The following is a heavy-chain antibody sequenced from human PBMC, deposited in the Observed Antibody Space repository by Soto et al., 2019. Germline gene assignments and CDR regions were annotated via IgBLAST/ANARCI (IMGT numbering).Heavy chain of an antibody. V-gene: IGHV3-48*01. CDR2: LSSRSTTI. J-gene: IGHJ6*03. CDR1: GFTFSSYS. D-gene: IGHD3-10*01. Sequence: EVQLVESGGDLVQPGGSLRLSCAASGFTFSSYSMNWVSQSPVKGLEWLSYLSSRSTTIYYADSVKGRFTVARDNVKNSLYLQMNSLRAEDTAVYYCARYRGAGEDYYYYYMDVWGTGTTVTVSS. CDR3: ARYRGAGEDYYYYYMDV.